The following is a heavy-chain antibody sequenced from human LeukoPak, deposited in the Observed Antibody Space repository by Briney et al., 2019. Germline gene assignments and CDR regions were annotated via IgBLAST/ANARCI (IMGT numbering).Heavy chain of an antibody. CDR3: ARKYGSSWYRSGAGTVPFDY. CDR2: INHSGST. J-gene: IGHJ4*02. V-gene: IGHV4-34*01. D-gene: IGHD6-13*01. CDR1: GGSFSGYY. Sequence: SETLSLTCAVYGGSFSGYYWSWIRQPPGKGLEWIGEINHSGSTNYNPSLKSRVTISVDTSKNQFSLKLSSVTAADTAVYYCARKYGSSWYRSGAGTVPFDYWGQGTLVTVSS.